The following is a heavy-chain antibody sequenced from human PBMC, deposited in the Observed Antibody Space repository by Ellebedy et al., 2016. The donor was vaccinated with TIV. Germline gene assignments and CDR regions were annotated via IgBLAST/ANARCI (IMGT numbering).Heavy chain of an antibody. J-gene: IGHJ4*02. D-gene: IGHD4-17*01. Sequence: SETLSLTCSVSGYSISSGYYWGWIRQPPGKGLEWIGYIYYSGSANYNPPLKSRVTISVDTSKNQFSLKLSPVTAADTAVYYCARGGDYVLVDYWGQGTLVTVSS. CDR1: GYSISSGYY. V-gene: IGHV4-38-2*02. CDR3: ARGGDYVLVDY. CDR2: IYYSGSA.